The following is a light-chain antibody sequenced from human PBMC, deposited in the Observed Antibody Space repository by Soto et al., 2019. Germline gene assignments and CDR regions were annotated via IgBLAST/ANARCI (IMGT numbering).Light chain of an antibody. CDR2: GVS. J-gene: IGLJ2*01. CDR1: GSEVGGNNY. CDR3: YSYATSRPA. V-gene: IGLV2-14*01. Sequence: QSALTQPASVSGSPGQSINLPCTGTGSEVGGNNYVSWYQQHPGKAPKLIIYGVSNRPAGVSTRFSGSKSGNTASLTIYGLQAEDEADYYCYSYATSRPAFGGGTKVTVL.